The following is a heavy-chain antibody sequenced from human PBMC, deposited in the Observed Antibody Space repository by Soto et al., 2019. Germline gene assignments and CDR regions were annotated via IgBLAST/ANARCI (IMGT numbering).Heavy chain of an antibody. CDR1: EFTFSNYA. Sequence: PGGSLRLSCAASEFTFSNYAMSWVRQAPGKGLVWVSAISYGGGTTYYADSVKGRFTISRDNSKNTLYLQMNSLGAEDTAVYYCAKNPGYYYDSTGYHFDYWGQGTLVTVSS. D-gene: IGHD3-22*01. CDR2: ISYGGGTT. CDR3: AKNPGYYYDSTGYHFDY. V-gene: IGHV3-23*01. J-gene: IGHJ4*02.